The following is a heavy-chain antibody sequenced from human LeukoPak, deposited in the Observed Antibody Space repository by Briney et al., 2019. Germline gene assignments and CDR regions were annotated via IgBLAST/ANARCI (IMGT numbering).Heavy chain of an antibody. V-gene: IGHV3-23*01. CDR1: GFTFRNDA. CDR3: AKALSLVGATSLFDN. J-gene: IGHJ4*02. Sequence: GGSLRLSCRASGFTFRNDAMSWVRQAPGKGLEWVSAISGSGTRTNFADSVKGRFTISRDNSKNTVYLEMNSLRAEDTAVYYCAKALSLVGATSLFDNWGQGTLVTVAS. CDR2: ISGSGTRT. D-gene: IGHD1-26*01.